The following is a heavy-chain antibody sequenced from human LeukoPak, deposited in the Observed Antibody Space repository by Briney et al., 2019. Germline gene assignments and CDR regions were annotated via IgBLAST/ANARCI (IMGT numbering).Heavy chain of an antibody. Sequence: PSETLSLTCTVSGGSISSGGYYWSWIRQPPGKGLEWIGYIYHSGSTYYNPSLKSRVTISVDRSKNQFSLKLSSVTAADTAVYYCARRLDGYNWGISDYWGQGTLVTVSS. CDR3: ARRLDGYNWGISDY. D-gene: IGHD5-24*01. V-gene: IGHV4-30-2*01. CDR2: IYHSGST. J-gene: IGHJ4*02. CDR1: GGSISSGGYY.